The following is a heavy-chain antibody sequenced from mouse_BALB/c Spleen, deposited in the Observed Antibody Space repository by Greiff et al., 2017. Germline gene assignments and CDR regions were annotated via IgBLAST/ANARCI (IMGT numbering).Heavy chain of an antibody. Sequence: QVQLKESGPGLVAPSQSLSITCTVSGFSLTSYGVHWVRQPPGKGLEWLGVIWAGGSTNYNSALMSRLSISKDNSKSQVFLKMNSLQTDDTAMYYCARDPGRYRYDEYYFDYWGQGTTLTVSS. D-gene: IGHD2-14*01. CDR2: IWAGGST. J-gene: IGHJ2*01. CDR3: ARDPGRYRYDEYYFDY. CDR1: GFSLTSYG. V-gene: IGHV2-9*02.